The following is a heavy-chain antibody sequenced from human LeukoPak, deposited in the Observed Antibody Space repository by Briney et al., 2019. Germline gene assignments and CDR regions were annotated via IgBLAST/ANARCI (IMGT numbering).Heavy chain of an antibody. CDR2: MSYDGRSE. CDR1: GFTFSSYG. CDR3: ARDSVTTGYSFDY. J-gene: IGHJ4*02. V-gene: IGHV3-30*04. D-gene: IGHD4-17*01. Sequence: QPGRSLRPSCAASGFTFSSYGMHWVRQAPGKGLEWVAVMSYDGRSEYYADSVKGRFTISRDTSKNTVYLQMNSLRIEDTAVYYCARDSVTTGYSFDYWGQGTLVTVSS.